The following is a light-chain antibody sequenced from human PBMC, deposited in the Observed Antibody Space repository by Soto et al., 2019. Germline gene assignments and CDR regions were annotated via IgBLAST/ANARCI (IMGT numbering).Light chain of an antibody. CDR1: QSVSSN. V-gene: IGKV3-15*01. CDR3: QEYSSWWT. Sequence: EIVMTQSPATLSVSPGERATLSCRASQSVSSNLAWYQQRPGQAPRLLIYGASTRATGVPARFSGSGSGTEFPLTISSLQSEDLAVYYCQEYSSWWTFGQGTKVEIK. J-gene: IGKJ1*01. CDR2: GAS.